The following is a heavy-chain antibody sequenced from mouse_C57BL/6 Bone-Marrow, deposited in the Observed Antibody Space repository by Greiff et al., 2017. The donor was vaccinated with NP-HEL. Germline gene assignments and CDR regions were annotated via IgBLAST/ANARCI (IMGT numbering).Heavy chain of an antibody. CDR3: ARRWLLRGYFDY. J-gene: IGHJ2*01. V-gene: IGHV5-17*01. D-gene: IGHD2-3*01. Sequence: DVKLVESGGGLVKPGGSLKLSCAASGFTFSDYGMHWVRQAPEKGLEWVAYISSGSSTIYYADTVKGRFTISRDNAKNTLFLQMTSLRSEDTAMYYCARRWLLRGYFDYWGQGTTLTVSS. CDR1: GFTFSDYG. CDR2: ISSGSSTI.